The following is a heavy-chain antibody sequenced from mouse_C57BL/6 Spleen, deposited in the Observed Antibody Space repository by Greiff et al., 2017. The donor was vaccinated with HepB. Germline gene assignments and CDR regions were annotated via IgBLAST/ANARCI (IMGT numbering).Heavy chain of an antibody. CDR2: IYPGSGNT. CDR3: ARLTLFAY. V-gene: IGHV1-76*01. D-gene: IGHD4-1*01. Sequence: LQESGAELVRPGASVKLSCKASGYTFTDYYINWVKQRPGQGLEWIARIYPGSGNTYYNEKFKGKATLTAEKSSSTAYMQLSSLTSEDSAVYFCARLTLFAYWGQGTLVTVSA. J-gene: IGHJ3*01. CDR1: GYTFTDYY.